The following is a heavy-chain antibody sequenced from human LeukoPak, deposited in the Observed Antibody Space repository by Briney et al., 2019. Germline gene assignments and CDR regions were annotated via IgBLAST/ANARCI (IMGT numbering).Heavy chain of an antibody. CDR2: ISGSGGST. CDR1: GLTFSGYA. CDR3: AKDELLNRAYWFDY. V-gene: IGHV3-23*01. D-gene: IGHD1-26*01. Sequence: GGSLRLTCAASGLTFSGYAMSWVRQAPGKGLEWVSAISGSGGSTYYADSVKGRFTISRDNSKNTLYLQMNSLRAEDTAVYYCAKDELLNRAYWFDYWGQGTLVTVSS. J-gene: IGHJ4*02.